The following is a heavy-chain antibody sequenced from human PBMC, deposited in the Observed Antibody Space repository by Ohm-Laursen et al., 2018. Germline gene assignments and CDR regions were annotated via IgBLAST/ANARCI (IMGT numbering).Heavy chain of an antibody. Sequence: SLRLSCAASGFSVSSNYMSWVRQAPGKGLEWVSVVYIDGTTYYADSVKGRFTISRDNAKNSLYLQMNSLRAEDTAVYYCARVSRGTLQSPWGQGTLVTVSS. D-gene: IGHD5-24*01. CDR3: ARVSRGTLQSP. CDR2: VYIDGTT. V-gene: IGHV3-53*01. J-gene: IGHJ5*02. CDR1: GFSVSSNY.